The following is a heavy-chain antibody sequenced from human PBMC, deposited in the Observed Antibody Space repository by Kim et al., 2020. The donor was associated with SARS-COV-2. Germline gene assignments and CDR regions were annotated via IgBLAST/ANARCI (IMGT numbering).Heavy chain of an antibody. CDR2: IDPSDSYT. CDR1: GYSFTSYW. V-gene: IGHV5-10-1*01. CDR3: ARQLYYGSGRGTYYYYYGMDV. D-gene: IGHD3-10*01. Sequence: GESLKISCKGSGYSFTSYWISWVRQMPGKGLEWMGRIDPSDSYTNYSPSFQGHVTISADKSISTAYLQWSSLKASDTAMYYCARQLYYGSGRGTYYYYYGMDVWGQGTTVTVSS. J-gene: IGHJ6*02.